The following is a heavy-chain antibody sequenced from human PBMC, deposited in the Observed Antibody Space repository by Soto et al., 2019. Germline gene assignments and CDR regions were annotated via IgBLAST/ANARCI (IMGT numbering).Heavy chain of an antibody. CDR2: IGGGAGST. J-gene: IGHJ3*01. CDR1: GFIFSNYA. V-gene: IGHV3-23*01. CDR3: AKDSIEVNGIYDPFDF. Sequence: EVQLLESGGGLVQRGGSLRLSCTASGFIFSNYAMNWVRQAPGKGLEWVSVIGGGAGSTKYADSVKGRCTFSRDNSKNTLYLQLDSLRDDETASYYCAKDSIEVNGIYDPFDFWGQGTMVTVSS. D-gene: IGHD2-21*01.